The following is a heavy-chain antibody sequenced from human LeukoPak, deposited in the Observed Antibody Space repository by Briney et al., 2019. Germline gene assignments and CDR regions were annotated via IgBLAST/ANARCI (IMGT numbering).Heavy chain of an antibody. V-gene: IGHV3-66*01. CDR3: ARDRNGDYYFDY. CDR2: IYSGGST. CDR1: GFTVSSNY. Sequence: GGSLRLSCAASGFTVSSNYMSWVRQAPGKGQEWVSVIYSGGSTYYADSVKGRFTISRDNSKNTLYLQMNSLRAEDTAVYYCARDRNGDYYFDYWGQGTLVTVSS. J-gene: IGHJ4*02. D-gene: IGHD4-17*01.